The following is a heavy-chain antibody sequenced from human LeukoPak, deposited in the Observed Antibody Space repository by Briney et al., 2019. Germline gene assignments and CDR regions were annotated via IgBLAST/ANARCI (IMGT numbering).Heavy chain of an antibody. Sequence: PGGSLRLSCAASGFTFSDYYMSWIRQAPGKGLEWVSYISSSGSTIYYADSVKGRFTISRDNAKNSLYLQMNSLRAEDTAVYYCARLGENSRSAALLQYYFDYWGQGTLVTVSS. D-gene: IGHD4-11*01. CDR2: ISSSGSTI. CDR1: GFTFSDYY. CDR3: ARLGENSRSAALLQYYFDY. V-gene: IGHV3-11*01. J-gene: IGHJ4*02.